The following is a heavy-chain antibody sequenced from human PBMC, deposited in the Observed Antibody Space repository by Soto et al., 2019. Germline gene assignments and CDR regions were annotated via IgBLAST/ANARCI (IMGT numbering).Heavy chain of an antibody. CDR2: INHSGST. V-gene: IGHV4-34*01. D-gene: IGHD3-16*01. CDR3: ARMETFGSLNWFDP. CDR1: GGCFSGYY. J-gene: IGHJ5*02. Sequence: SETLSLACAVYGGCFSGYYWSWIRQPPGKGLEWIGEINHSGSTNYNPSLKSRVTISVDTSKNQFSLKLSSVTAADTAIYYCARMETFGSLNWFDPWGQGTLVTVSS.